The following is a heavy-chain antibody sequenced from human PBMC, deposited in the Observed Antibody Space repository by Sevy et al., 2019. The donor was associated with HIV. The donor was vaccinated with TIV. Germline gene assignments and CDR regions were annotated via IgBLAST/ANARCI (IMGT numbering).Heavy chain of an antibody. CDR1: GFTFSIYG. V-gene: IGHV3-30*18. J-gene: IGHJ4*02. Sequence: GGSLRLSCAASGFTFSIYGMHWVRQAPGKGLEWVAVISYDGSNKYYADSVKGRFTISRDNSKNTLYLQMNSLGAEDTAVYYCAKDCSGGSCILYWGQGTLVTVSS. D-gene: IGHD2-15*01. CDR3: AKDCSGGSCILY. CDR2: ISYDGSNK.